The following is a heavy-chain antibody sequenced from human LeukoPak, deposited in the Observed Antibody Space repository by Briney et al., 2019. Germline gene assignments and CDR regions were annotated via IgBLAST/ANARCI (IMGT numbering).Heavy chain of an antibody. V-gene: IGHV4-39*07. CDR2: IYYSGST. Sequence: SETLSLTCTVSGGSISSSSYYWGWIRQPPGKGLEWIGSIYYSGSTYYNPPLKSRVTISVDTSKNQFSLKLSSVTAADTAVYYCARDYSLWFGDRVFWFDPWGQGTLVTVSS. D-gene: IGHD3-10*01. CDR1: GGSISSSSYY. J-gene: IGHJ5*02. CDR3: ARDYSLWFGDRVFWFDP.